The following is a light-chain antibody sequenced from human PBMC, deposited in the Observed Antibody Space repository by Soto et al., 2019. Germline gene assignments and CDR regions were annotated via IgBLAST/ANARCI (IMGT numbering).Light chain of an antibody. CDR3: ISYTSSVPLV. CDR1: NSDVGGYNY. CDR2: EVT. J-gene: IGLJ2*01. Sequence: QPASVSGSPGQSITISCTGTNSDVGGYNYVSWYQQHPGKAPKLMIYEVTNRPSGVSDRFSGSKSGNTASLTISGLQAEDEADYYCISYTSSVPLVFGGGTKVTVL. V-gene: IGLV2-14*01.